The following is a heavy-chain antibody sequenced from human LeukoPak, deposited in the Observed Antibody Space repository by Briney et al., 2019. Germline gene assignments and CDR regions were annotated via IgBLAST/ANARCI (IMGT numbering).Heavy chain of an antibody. CDR1: GGSIGSTSYY. Sequence: SETLSLTCTVSGGSIGSTSYYWGWIRQPPGKGLEWIGSIYYSGSTYYNPSLKSRVTISVDTSKNQFSLKLSSVTAADTAVYYCARDGDYGVYWGQGTLVTVSS. V-gene: IGHV4-39*01. D-gene: IGHD4-17*01. J-gene: IGHJ4*02. CDR3: ARDGDYGVY. CDR2: IYYSGST.